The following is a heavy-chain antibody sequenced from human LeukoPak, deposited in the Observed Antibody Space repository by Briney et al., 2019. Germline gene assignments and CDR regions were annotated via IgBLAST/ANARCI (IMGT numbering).Heavy chain of an antibody. V-gene: IGHV3-48*01. CDR3: ARDYKYAFDN. D-gene: IGHD5-24*01. J-gene: IGHJ4*02. CDR2: IGIDSGNT. Sequence: GGSLRLSCEASGFTFSDYSMNWVRQAPGKGLEWISYIGIDSGNTNYADSVKGRFTISGDKAKNSLYLQMNSLRVEDTAVYYCARDYKYAFDNWAQGPLVTVPS. CDR1: GFTFSDYS.